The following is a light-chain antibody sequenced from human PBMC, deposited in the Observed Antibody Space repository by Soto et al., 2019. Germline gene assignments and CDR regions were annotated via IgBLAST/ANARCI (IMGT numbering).Light chain of an antibody. CDR3: SSYAGSNNFEV. CDR1: SSDVGAYNY. J-gene: IGLJ2*01. V-gene: IGLV2-8*01. Sequence: QSALTQPPSASGSPGQSVTISCTGTSSDVGAYNYVSWYQQHPGKAPKLMIYEVTKRPSGVPDRFSGSKSGNTASLTVSGLQAEDEAEYHCSSYAGSNNFEVFGGGTKLTVL. CDR2: EVT.